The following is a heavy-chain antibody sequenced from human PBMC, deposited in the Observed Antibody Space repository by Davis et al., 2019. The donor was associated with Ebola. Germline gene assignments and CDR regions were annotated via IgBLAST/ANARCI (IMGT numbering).Heavy chain of an antibody. CDR3: ARHPYCGGDCYSDSFDP. CDR1: GYSFSNYW. Sequence: GESLKISCEASGYSFSNYWIGWVRQMPGKGLEWMGIIYPGDFDTRYSPSFQGQVTISVDRSISTAYLQWSSLEASDTAIYYCARHPYCGGDCYSDSFDPWGQGTLVTVSS. CDR2: IYPGDFDT. V-gene: IGHV5-51*01. J-gene: IGHJ5*02. D-gene: IGHD2-21*01.